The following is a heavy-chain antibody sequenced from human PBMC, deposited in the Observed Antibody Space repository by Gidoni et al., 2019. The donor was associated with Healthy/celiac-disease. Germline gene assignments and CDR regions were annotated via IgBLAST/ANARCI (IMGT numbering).Heavy chain of an antibody. CDR2: IGTAGDT. CDR1: GFTFRSYD. V-gene: IGHV3-13*04. Sequence: EVQLVESGGGLVQPGGSLRLSCAASGFTFRSYDMHWVRQATGKGLEWVSAIGTAGDTYYPGSVKGRFTISRENAKNSLYLQMNSRRAGDTAVYYCARAPIVGATGGAFDIWGQGTMVTVSS. D-gene: IGHD1-26*01. CDR3: ARAPIVGATGGAFDI. J-gene: IGHJ3*02.